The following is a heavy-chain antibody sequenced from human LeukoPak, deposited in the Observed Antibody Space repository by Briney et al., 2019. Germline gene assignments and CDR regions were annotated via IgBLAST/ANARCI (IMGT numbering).Heavy chain of an antibody. CDR3: ARAGKTTETVIWYFDL. V-gene: IGHV3-48*04. CDR1: GFTFSSYS. D-gene: IGHD4-11*01. J-gene: IGHJ2*01. CDR2: ISSSGSTI. Sequence: GGSLRLSCAASGFTFSSYSMNWVRQAPGKGLEWVSYISSSGSTIYYADSVKGRFTISRDNAKNSLYLQMNSLRAEDTAVYYCARAGKTTETVIWYFDLWGRGTLVTVSS.